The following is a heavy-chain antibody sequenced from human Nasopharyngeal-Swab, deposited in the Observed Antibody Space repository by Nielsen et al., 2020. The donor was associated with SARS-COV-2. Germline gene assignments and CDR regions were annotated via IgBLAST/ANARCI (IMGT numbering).Heavy chain of an antibody. CDR2: ISWNSGSI. CDR3: AKIPLCSSTSCYDDAFDI. Sequence: SLKISCAASGFTFDDYAMHWVRQAPGKGLEWVSGISWNSGSIGYADSVKGRFTTSRDNAKNSLYLQMNSLRAEDTALYYCAKIPLCSSTSCYDDAFDIWGQGTMVTVSS. J-gene: IGHJ3*02. D-gene: IGHD2-2*01. V-gene: IGHV3-9*01. CDR1: GFTFDDYA.